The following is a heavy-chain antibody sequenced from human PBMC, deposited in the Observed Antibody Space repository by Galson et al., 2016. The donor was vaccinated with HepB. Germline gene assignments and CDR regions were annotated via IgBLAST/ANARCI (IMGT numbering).Heavy chain of an antibody. CDR3: AKGARDYVWGSYLDN. J-gene: IGHJ4*02. CDR1: GLTFNNYA. CDR2: ISGRADST. V-gene: IGHV3-23*01. D-gene: IGHD3-16*01. Sequence: SLRLSCAASGLTFNNYAMIWVRQAPGKGLEWVSAISGRADSTYHADSVKGRFTISRDNSRNTLFLEMNSLSAEDTAVYLCAKGARDYVWGSYLDNWGQGTLVTVSS.